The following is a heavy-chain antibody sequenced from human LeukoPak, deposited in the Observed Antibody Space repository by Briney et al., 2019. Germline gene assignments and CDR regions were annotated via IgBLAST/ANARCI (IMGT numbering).Heavy chain of an antibody. Sequence: GGSLRLSCAASGFTFSSYGMHWVRQAPGKGLEWVAVIWYDGSNKYYADSVKGRFTISGDNSKNTLYLQMNSLRAEDTAVYYCARYQEYSSSSSSFDYWGQGTLVTVSS. CDR2: IWYDGSNK. CDR3: ARYQEYSSSSSSFDY. CDR1: GFTFSSYG. D-gene: IGHD6-6*01. V-gene: IGHV3-33*01. J-gene: IGHJ4*02.